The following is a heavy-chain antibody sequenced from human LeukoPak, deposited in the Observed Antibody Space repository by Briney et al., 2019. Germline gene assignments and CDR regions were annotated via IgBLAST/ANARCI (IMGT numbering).Heavy chain of an antibody. V-gene: IGHV1-18*01. CDR1: GYTFTSYG. Sequence: ASVKVSCKSSGYTFTSYGISWVRQAPGQGLEWMGWISAWNGNTNYAQKLQGRVTMTTDTATSTAYMDLRSLRSDDTAIYYCARLLGLSINTPVDYRGQGTLVTVSS. D-gene: IGHD4/OR15-4a*01. CDR2: ISAWNGNT. J-gene: IGHJ4*02. CDR3: ARLLGLSINTPVDY.